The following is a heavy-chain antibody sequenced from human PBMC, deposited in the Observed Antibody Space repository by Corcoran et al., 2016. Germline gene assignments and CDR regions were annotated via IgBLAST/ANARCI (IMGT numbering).Heavy chain of an antibody. CDR2: IIPIFGTA. J-gene: IGHJ3*02. CDR3: AVDVPTGCAYLGALDI. Sequence: QVQLVQSGAEVKKPGSSVKVSCKASGGTFSSYAISWVRQAPGQGLEWMGGIIPIFGTANYAQKFQGRVTITADKSTSTAYMELSSLRSEDTAVYYCAVDVPTGCAYLGALDIWGQGTMVTVSS. D-gene: IGHD2-2*01. CDR1: GGTFSSYA. V-gene: IGHV1-69*06.